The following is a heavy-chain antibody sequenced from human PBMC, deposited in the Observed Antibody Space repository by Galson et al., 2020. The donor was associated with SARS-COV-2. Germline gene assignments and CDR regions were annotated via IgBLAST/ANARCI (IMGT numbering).Heavy chain of an antibody. J-gene: IGHJ3*01. V-gene: IGHV4-39*01. CDR3: ARHMSGITVTSAFHL. CDR2: VYYSGTA. CDR1: GGSITSSPSY. Sequence: SETLSLTCPVSGGSITSSPSYCGWIRQPPGKGLEWVASVYYSGTAYYNPSLKSRVTISVDTSKNQFSLTLSSVTAADTALYYCARHMSGITVTSAFHLWGQGTLVSVSS. D-gene: IGHD3-22*01.